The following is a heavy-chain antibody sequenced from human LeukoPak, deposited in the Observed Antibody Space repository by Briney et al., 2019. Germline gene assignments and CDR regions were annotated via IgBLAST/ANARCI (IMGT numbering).Heavy chain of an antibody. Sequence: ASVTVSCKASGYTFTAYYMHWVRQAPGQGLEWMGWINPTSGGTNYAQKFQGRVTMTRDTSISTAYMELSRLRSDDTAVYYCARVRYCSSTNCYMDFDYWGQGTLVTVSS. CDR2: INPTSGGT. CDR1: GYTFTAYY. D-gene: IGHD2-2*02. J-gene: IGHJ4*02. V-gene: IGHV1-2*02. CDR3: ARVRYCSSTNCYMDFDY.